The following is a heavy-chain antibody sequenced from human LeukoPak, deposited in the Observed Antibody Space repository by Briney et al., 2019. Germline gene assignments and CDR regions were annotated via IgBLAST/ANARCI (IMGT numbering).Heavy chain of an antibody. CDR3: ARVGSYYDSSGYYGAFDI. V-gene: IGHV1-46*03. Sequence: ASVKVSCKASGYTFTSYYMHWVRQAPGQGLEWMGIINPSGGSTSYAQKFQGRVTMTRDTSTSTVYMELSSLRSEDTAVYYCARVGSYYDSSGYYGAFDIWGQGTMVTVSS. CDR2: INPSGGST. J-gene: IGHJ3*02. CDR1: GYTFTSYY. D-gene: IGHD3-22*01.